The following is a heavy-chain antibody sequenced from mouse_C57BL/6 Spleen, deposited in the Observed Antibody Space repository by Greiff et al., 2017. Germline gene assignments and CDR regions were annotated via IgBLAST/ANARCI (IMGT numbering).Heavy chain of an antibody. Sequence: EVQLQQSGPELVKPGASVKISCKASGYTFTDYYMNWVKQSHGKSLEWIGDINPNNGGTSYNQKFKGKATWTVDKSSSTAYMELRSLTSEDSAVYYCAREDGYYFDYWGQGTTLTVSS. V-gene: IGHV1-26*01. CDR1: GYTFTDYY. D-gene: IGHD1-2*01. J-gene: IGHJ2*01. CDR3: AREDGYYFDY. CDR2: INPNNGGT.